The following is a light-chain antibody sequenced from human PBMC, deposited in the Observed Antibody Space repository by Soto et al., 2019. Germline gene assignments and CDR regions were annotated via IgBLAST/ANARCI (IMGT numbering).Light chain of an antibody. V-gene: IGKV1-33*01. CDR3: QQYERFYT. Sequence: DIQMTQSPSSLSASVGDRVTITCQASQDIGHYLNWYQQKAGKAPKLLIYDVSNLESGVPSRFSGGGSGTSFTFTSSSLQPEDVATYFCQQYERFYTFGQGTKLEI. J-gene: IGKJ2*01. CDR2: DVS. CDR1: QDIGHY.